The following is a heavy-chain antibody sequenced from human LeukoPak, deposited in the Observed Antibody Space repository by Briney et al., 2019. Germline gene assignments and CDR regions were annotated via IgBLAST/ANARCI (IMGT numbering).Heavy chain of an antibody. J-gene: IGHJ4*02. CDR3: TTGVSLRRVLYREGLDY. CDR2: IKSKTDGGTT. CDR1: GFTFSNAW. V-gene: IGHV3-15*01. Sequence: PGGSLRLSCAASGFTFSNAWMSWVRQAPGKGLEWVGRIKSKTDGGTTDYAAPVKGRFTISRDDSKNTLYLQMNSQKTEDTAVYYCTTGVSLRRVLYREGLDYWGQGALVTVSS. D-gene: IGHD2-2*02.